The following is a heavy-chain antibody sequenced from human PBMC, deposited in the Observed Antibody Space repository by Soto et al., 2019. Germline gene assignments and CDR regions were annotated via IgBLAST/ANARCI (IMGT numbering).Heavy chain of an antibody. CDR3: ARVTVTSGRWFGP. V-gene: IGHV1-18*04. Sequence: QVHLVQSGTEVKEPGASVKVSCKAPASTFTGYTINWVRQAPGQGLEWMGWISTFNGNTKYAGNFEGRVTLTTNTSTTTADMELTSLKFDGTAVYFCARVTVTSGRWFGPWGQGTLVSVSS. CDR2: ISTFNGNT. D-gene: IGHD4-17*01. CDR1: ASTFTGYT. J-gene: IGHJ5*02.